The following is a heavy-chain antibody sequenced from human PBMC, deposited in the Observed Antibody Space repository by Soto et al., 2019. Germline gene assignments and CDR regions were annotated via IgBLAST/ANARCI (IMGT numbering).Heavy chain of an antibody. Sequence: QVQLVQSGAEVKKPGSSVKVSCKASGGTFSSYAISWVRQAPGQGLEWMGGIIPIFGTANYAQKFQGRVTITAAKSTSTASMELSSLRSEDTAVYYCARESRYCSGGSCYFLPGIDYWGQGTLVTVSS. D-gene: IGHD2-15*01. CDR1: GGTFSSYA. CDR2: IIPIFGTA. CDR3: ARESRYCSGGSCYFLPGIDY. J-gene: IGHJ4*02. V-gene: IGHV1-69*14.